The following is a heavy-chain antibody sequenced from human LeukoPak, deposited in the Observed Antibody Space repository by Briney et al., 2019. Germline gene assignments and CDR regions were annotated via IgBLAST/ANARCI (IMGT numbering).Heavy chain of an antibody. CDR3: AKAYSYDSSGDNDY. V-gene: IGHV3-23*01. CDR2: IGTSGGST. J-gene: IGHJ4*02. D-gene: IGHD3-22*01. CDR1: GFTFRNYA. Sequence: GGSLRLSCAASGFTFRNYAMSWVRQARGKGLEWVSGIGTSGGSTYYADTVKGRFTMSRDSSKSTLYLQMNSLRAEDTAVYYCAKAYSYDSSGDNDYWGQGTLVTVSS.